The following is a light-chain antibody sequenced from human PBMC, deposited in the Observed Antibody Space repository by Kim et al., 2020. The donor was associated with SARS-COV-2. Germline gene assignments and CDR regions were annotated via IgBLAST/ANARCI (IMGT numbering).Light chain of an antibody. J-gene: IGKJ1*01. CDR1: QNVLYSSNNENY. CDR2: WAS. Sequence: DIVMTQSPDSLAVSLGERATINCKSSQNVLYSSNNENYLAWYQQKPGQPPKLLIYWASTRESGVPDRFSGSGSGTDFTLTISSLQAEDVAVYYCQQYYSAPRTFGQGTKVDIK. CDR3: QQYYSAPRT. V-gene: IGKV4-1*01.